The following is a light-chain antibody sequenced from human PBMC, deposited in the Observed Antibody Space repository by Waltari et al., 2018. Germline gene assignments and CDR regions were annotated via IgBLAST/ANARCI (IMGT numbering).Light chain of an antibody. J-gene: IGLJ2*01. CDR1: SGHRSSA. CDR2: PNSDGSH. CDR3: QTWGRDILVV. V-gene: IGLV4-69*01. Sequence: QLVLTQSPSVSASLGASVKLTCTLRSGHRSSAIAWLPVQPEKGPRYLRKPNSDGSHRKGAGIPDRFSGSGSGAERYLTISSLQSEDEADYYCQTWGRDILVVFGGGTKLTVL.